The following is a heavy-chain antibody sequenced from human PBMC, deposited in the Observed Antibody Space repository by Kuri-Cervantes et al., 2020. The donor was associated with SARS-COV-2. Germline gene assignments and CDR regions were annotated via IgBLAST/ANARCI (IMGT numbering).Heavy chain of an antibody. CDR1: GDTFTAYS. CDR2: INPNSGGT. CDR3: ASGWKDQHILRFLGSVHFDS. Sequence: ASVKVSCKASGDTFTAYSINWVRQAPGQGLEWMGWINPNSGGTNYAQRYQGWVTITRDTSTRTAYMELSRLTSDDTAVYFCASGWKDQHILRFLGSVHFDSWGQGTLVTVSS. J-gene: IGHJ4*02. D-gene: IGHD3-3*01. V-gene: IGHV1-2*04.